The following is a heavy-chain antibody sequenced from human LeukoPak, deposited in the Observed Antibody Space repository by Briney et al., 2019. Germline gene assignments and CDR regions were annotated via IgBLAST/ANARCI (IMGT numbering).Heavy chain of an antibody. CDR1: GFTFINYW. J-gene: IGHJ4*02. CDR3: AREGSVSNDDFWSGYSGSPLY. V-gene: IGHV3-74*01. D-gene: IGHD3-3*01. Sequence: GGSLRLSCAASGFTFINYWMHWVRQAPGKGPVWVSRISGDGSSAVYADSVKGRFTISRDNAKNTMYLQMNSLGVEDTAVYYCAREGSVSNDDFWSGYSGSPLYWGQGTLVTVSS. CDR2: ISGDGSSA.